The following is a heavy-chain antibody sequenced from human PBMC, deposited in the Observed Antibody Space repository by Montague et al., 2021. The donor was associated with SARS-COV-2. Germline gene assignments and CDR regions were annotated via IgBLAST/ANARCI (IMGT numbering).Heavy chain of an antibody. CDR2: IYYSGST. D-gene: IGHD3-9*01. Sequence: ETLSLTCTVSGGSISSSSYYWGWIRQPPGKGLEWIGSIYYSGSTYYNPSLKSRVTISVDTSKNQFSLKLSSVTAADTAVYYCARQATGRYFDWILYGMDVWGQGTTVTVSS. CDR1: GGSISSSSYY. J-gene: IGHJ6*02. V-gene: IGHV4-39*01. CDR3: ARQATGRYFDWILYGMDV.